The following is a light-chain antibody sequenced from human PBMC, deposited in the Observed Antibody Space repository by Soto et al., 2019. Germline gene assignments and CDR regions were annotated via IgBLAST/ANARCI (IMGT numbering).Light chain of an antibody. J-gene: IGKJ1*01. CDR2: GAS. V-gene: IGKV3-20*01. Sequence: LSHSPAALSLSPRERATLSCRASQRVSSSYLAWYQQKPGQAPRLLIYGASSRATGIPDRFSGSGSGTDFTLTISRLEAEDFAVYYCQQYNTFCQGTNVDI. CDR3: QQYNT. CDR1: QRVSSSY.